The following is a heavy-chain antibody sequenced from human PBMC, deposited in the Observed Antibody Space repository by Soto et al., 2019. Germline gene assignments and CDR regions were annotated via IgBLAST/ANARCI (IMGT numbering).Heavy chain of an antibody. CDR2: ISGSGGNT. Sequence: GGYLRLSCAASGFAFSSYAMSWVRQAPGKGLQWVSCISGSGGNTYYTDSVKGRFAISRDDSKNTLYLQMSSLRAEDTAVYYCAKEDSNSLGMDAWGQGTTVTVSS. CDR3: AKEDSNSLGMDA. V-gene: IGHV3-23*01. CDR1: GFAFSSYA. D-gene: IGHD6-6*01. J-gene: IGHJ6*02.